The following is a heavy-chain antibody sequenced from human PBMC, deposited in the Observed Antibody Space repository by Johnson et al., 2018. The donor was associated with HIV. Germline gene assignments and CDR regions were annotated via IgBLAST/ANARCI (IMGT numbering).Heavy chain of an antibody. Sequence: VQLVESGGGVVQPGGSLRLSCAASGFTFSSYDMHWVRQATGKGLEWVSAIGTAGDTYYPGSVKGRFTISRENAKNSLYLQMNSLRAGDTAVYYCARGVEGVGYDRGENAFDIWGQGTMVTVSS. D-gene: IGHD5-12*01. J-gene: IGHJ3*02. V-gene: IGHV3-13*01. CDR1: GFTFSSYD. CDR2: IGTAGDT. CDR3: ARGVEGVGYDRGENAFDI.